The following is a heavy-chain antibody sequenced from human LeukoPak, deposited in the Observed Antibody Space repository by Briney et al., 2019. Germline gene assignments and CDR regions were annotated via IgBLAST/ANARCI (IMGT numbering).Heavy chain of an antibody. Sequence: GGSLRLSCAASGFTFSSHGMHWVRQAPGKGLEWVAVIWYDGSNKYYADSVKGRFTISRDNSKNTLYLQMNSLRAEDTAVYYCARSPYYYDSSGYPPAFDIWGQGTMVTVSS. D-gene: IGHD3-22*01. CDR3: ARSPYYYDSSGYPPAFDI. CDR1: GFTFSSHG. V-gene: IGHV3-33*01. J-gene: IGHJ3*02. CDR2: IWYDGSNK.